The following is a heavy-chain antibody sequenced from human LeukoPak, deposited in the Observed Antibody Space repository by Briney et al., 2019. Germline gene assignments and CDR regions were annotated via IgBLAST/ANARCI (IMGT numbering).Heavy chain of an antibody. J-gene: IGHJ5*02. D-gene: IGHD3-16*01. CDR3: ATDSFSFGDLNPGP. CDR2: IIQDGSEK. CDR1: GFTFSSYW. Sequence: PGGSLRLSCAASGFTFSSYWMSWVRQAPGKGLEWVANIIQDGSEKYYVDSVRGRFTISRDNAKSSLYLQMTNLRAGDTAVYYCATDSFSFGDLNPGPWGQGTLVTVSS. V-gene: IGHV3-7*01.